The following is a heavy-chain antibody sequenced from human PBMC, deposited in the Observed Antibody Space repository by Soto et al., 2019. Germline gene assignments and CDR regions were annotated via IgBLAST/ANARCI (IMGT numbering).Heavy chain of an antibody. CDR3: ARDSAAYYY. V-gene: IGHV1-58*01. J-gene: IGHJ4*02. CDR2: IVVGSGST. D-gene: IGHD3-16*01. CDR1: GFTFTIST. Sequence: AASVKVSCKASGFTFTISTVQWVRQARGQRLEWVGWIVVGSGSTNYAQKFQERVTITRDMSTSTAYMELSSLRSEDTAVYYCARDSAAYYYWGQGTLVTVSS.